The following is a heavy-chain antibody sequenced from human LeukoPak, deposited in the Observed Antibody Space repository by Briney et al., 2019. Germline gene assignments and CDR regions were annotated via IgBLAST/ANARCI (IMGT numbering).Heavy chain of an antibody. J-gene: IGHJ4*02. D-gene: IGHD6-19*01. CDR2: IFYSGST. V-gene: IGHV4-39*07. CDR3: ARVSSSYSSGWYAIDY. CDR1: GGSISSSSYY. Sequence: SETLSLTCTVSGGSISSSSYYWGWIRQPPGKGLEWIGSIFYSGSTYYNPSLKSRVTISVDTSKNQFSLKLSSVTAADTALYYCARVSSSYSSGWYAIDYWGQGTLVAVSS.